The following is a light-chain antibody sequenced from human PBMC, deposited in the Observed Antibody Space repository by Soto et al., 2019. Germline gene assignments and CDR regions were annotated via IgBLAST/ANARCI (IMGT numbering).Light chain of an antibody. V-gene: IGLV2-14*03. CDR1: SSDVGGYNY. J-gene: IGLJ1*01. CDR3: SSFTSSSTRV. Sequence: QSALAQPPSASGSPGLSIAISCTGTSSDVGGYNYVSWYQQHPGKAPKLIIYDVSNRPSGVSNRFSGSKSGNTASLTISGLQAEDEADYYCSSFTSSSTRVFGTGTKVTVL. CDR2: DVS.